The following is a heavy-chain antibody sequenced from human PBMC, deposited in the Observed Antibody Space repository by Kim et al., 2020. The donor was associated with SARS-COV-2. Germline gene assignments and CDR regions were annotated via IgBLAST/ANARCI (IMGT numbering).Heavy chain of an antibody. CDR3: TRERGWELTPYDYYYMDV. D-gene: IGHD1-26*01. Sequence: GGSLRLSCTASGFTFGDYAMSWVRQAPGKGLEWVGFIRSKAYGGTTEYAASVKGRFTISRDDSKSIAYLQMNSLKTEDTAVYYCTRERGWELTPYDYYYMDVWGKGTTVTVSS. CDR2: IRSKAYGGTT. J-gene: IGHJ6*03. V-gene: IGHV3-49*04. CDR1: GFTFGDYA.